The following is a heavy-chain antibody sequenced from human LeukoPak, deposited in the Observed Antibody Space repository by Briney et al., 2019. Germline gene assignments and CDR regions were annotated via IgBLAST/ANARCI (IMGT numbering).Heavy chain of an antibody. CDR1: GGSISSYY. Sequence: SETLSLTCTVSGGSISSYYWSWIRQPPGKGLEWIGYIYYSGSSNYNPSLKSRVTISVDTSKNQFSLNLSSVTAADTAAYYCARDPVTAGYYYGMDVWGQGTTVTVSS. D-gene: IGHD2-21*02. J-gene: IGHJ6*02. CDR2: IYYSGSS. V-gene: IGHV4-59*01. CDR3: ARDPVTAGYYYGMDV.